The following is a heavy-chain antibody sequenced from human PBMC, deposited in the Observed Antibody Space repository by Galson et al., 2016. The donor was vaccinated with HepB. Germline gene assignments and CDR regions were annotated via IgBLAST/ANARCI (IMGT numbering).Heavy chain of an antibody. D-gene: IGHD3-22*01. CDR1: GITLRGYA. V-gene: IGHV3-21*01. CDR2: ISRGGTYT. CDR3: ASERLVSSGYSYPDAFEI. Sequence: SLRLSCAASGITLRGYAMNWVRQAPGKGLDWVSCISRGGTYTYYADSVKGRFTVSRDNAKKSLYLQMNNLRAEDTALYYCASERLVSSGYSYPDAFEIWGLGTMVTVSS. J-gene: IGHJ3*02.